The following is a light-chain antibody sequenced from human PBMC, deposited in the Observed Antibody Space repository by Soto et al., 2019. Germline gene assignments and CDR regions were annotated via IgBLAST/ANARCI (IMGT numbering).Light chain of an antibody. CDR2: DTS. CDR3: QPYNNWPLT. V-gene: IGKV3-15*01. J-gene: IGKJ4*01. Sequence: EVVMMQSPATRSVSPGEGATLCCRASQGIGDTLAWYQHKPGQTPRLLIYDTSTRATGVPTRFSGSRSGAEFTLTINSLQSEDFAVYYCQPYNNWPLTFGGGTKVDIK. CDR1: QGIGDT.